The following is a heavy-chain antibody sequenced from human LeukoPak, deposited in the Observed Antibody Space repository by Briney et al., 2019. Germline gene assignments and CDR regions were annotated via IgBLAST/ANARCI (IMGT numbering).Heavy chain of an antibody. CDR1: GFTFSSYW. V-gene: IGHV3-74*01. CDR3: AKGSMIVVAAHFDY. D-gene: IGHD3-22*01. CDR2: SNSDGSST. J-gene: IGHJ4*02. Sequence: GGSLRLSCAASGFTFSSYWMHWVRQAPGKGLVWVSRSNSDGSSTRYADSVKGRFTISRDNAKNSLYLQMNSLRAEDMALYYCAKGSMIVVAAHFDYWGQGTLVTVSS.